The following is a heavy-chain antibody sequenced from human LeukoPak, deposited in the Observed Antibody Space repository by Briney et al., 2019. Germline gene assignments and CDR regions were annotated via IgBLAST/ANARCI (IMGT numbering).Heavy chain of an antibody. CDR3: ARGLSYDILTGYVY. J-gene: IGHJ4*02. CDR2: INPNSGGT. CDR1: GYTFTGYY. V-gene: IGHV1-2*02. Sequence: EASVKVSCKASGYTFTGYYMHWVRQAPGQGLEWMGWINPNSGGTNYAQKFQGRATMTRDTSISTAYMELSRLRSDDTAVYYCARGLSYDILTGYVYWGQGTLVTVSS. D-gene: IGHD3-9*01.